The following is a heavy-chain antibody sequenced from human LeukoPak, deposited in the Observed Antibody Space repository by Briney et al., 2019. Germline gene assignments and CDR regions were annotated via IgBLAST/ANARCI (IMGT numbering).Heavy chain of an antibody. CDR2: IYYSGST. Sequence: SETLSLTCTVSGGSISSSSYYWGWIRQPPGKGLEWIGSIYYSGSTYYNPSLKSRVTISVDTSKNQFSLKLSSVTAADTAVYYCARLWFGELWVHLDYWGQGTLVTVSS. J-gene: IGHJ4*02. CDR3: ARLWFGELWVHLDY. D-gene: IGHD3-10*01. CDR1: GGSISSSSYY. V-gene: IGHV4-39*07.